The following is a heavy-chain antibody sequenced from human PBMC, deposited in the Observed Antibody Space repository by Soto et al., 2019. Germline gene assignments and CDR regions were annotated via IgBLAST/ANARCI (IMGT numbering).Heavy chain of an antibody. V-gene: IGHV4-4*02. D-gene: IGHD6-19*01. J-gene: IGHJ6*02. CDR3: ASDRSSGWDQGYGMDV. CDR2: IYHTGGR. Sequence: PSETLSLTCFVSGDSINNTYWWSWVRQAPGKGLEWIGEIYHTGGRSYMPSLRGRITISVDTSKNQFSLKLRSVTAADTAVYYCASDRSSGWDQGYGMDVWGQGTTVTVSS. CDR1: GDSINNTYW.